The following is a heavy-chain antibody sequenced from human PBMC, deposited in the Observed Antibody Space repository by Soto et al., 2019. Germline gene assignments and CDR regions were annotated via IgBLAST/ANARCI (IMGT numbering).Heavy chain of an antibody. J-gene: IGHJ5*02. CDR2: IYFTGNT. CDR1: GGAITSSSHF. D-gene: IGHD6-25*01. CDR3: AGQTFTIAAASYGRSNWFDP. Sequence: SETLSLTCTVSGGAITSSSHFWGWVRQPPGKGLEWIGTIYFTGNTYYTPSPKSRLTMSIDTSKNEFSLRLNSVTAADTAVYYCAGQTFTIAAASYGRSNWFDPWGPGTLVTVSS. V-gene: IGHV4-39*01.